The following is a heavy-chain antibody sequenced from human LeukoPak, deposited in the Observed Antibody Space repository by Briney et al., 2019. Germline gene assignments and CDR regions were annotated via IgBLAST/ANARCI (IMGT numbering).Heavy chain of an antibody. D-gene: IGHD2-21*02. Sequence: PGGSLRLSCAASGFTFSTHWMIWVRQAPGKGLEWVANIRQDASEKYYVDSVRGRFTITRDNAKNSVYLQMNSLRAEDTALYYCARDTGDNFDYGGRGTLVTVFS. V-gene: IGHV3-7*01. CDR2: IRQDASEK. J-gene: IGHJ4*02. CDR1: GFTFSTHW. CDR3: ARDTGDNFDY.